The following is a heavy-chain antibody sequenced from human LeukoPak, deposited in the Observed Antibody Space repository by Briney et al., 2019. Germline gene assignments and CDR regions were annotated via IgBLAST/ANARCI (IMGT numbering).Heavy chain of an antibody. Sequence: GGSLRLSCAASGFTVSSNYMSWVRQAPGKGLECVSVIYSGGSTYYADSVKGRLTISRDNSKNSLYLQMNSLRAEDTAVYYCARGLVRGVITGWGQGTLVTVSS. J-gene: IGHJ4*02. D-gene: IGHD3-10*01. CDR3: ARGLVRGVITG. CDR2: IYSGGST. CDR1: GFTVSSNY. V-gene: IGHV3-53*01.